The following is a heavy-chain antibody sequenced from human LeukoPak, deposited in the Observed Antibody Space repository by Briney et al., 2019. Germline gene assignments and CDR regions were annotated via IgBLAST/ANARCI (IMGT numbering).Heavy chain of an antibody. CDR1: GYTFTSYG. CDR3: ARMAAAGVYYYYYYMDV. D-gene: IGHD6-13*01. V-gene: IGHV1-18*01. Sequence: ASVKVSCKASGYTFTSYGIRWVRQAPGQGLEWMGWISANSGNTNYAQKFQGRVTMTTDTSTSTAYMELRRLRSDDTAVYYCARMAAAGVYYYYYYMDVWGKGTTVTVSS. J-gene: IGHJ6*03. CDR2: ISANSGNT.